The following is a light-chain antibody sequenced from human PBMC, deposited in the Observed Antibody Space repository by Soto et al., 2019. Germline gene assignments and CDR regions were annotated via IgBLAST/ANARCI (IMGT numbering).Light chain of an antibody. CDR2: NSN. CDR3: AAWDDSLTGPV. J-gene: IGLJ1*01. Sequence: QSVRSHPPSASGTPGQTVIISCSGSRSDIGSNFVNWYQHLPGTAPKLLIYNSNQRPSGVPDRFSGSKSGTSASLAISGLQSEDEADYYCAAWDDSLTGPVFGTGTKVTVL. CDR1: RSDIGSNF. V-gene: IGLV1-44*01.